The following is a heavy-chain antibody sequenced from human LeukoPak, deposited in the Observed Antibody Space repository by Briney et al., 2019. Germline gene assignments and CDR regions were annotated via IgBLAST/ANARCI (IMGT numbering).Heavy chain of an antibody. CDR1: GFTFSSYS. CDR3: ARDEEGGSQDWFDP. CDR2: ISSSSSYI. D-gene: IGHD3-16*01. J-gene: IGHJ5*02. V-gene: IGHV3-21*01. Sequence: GGSLRLSCAASGFTFSSYSMNWVRQAPGKGLEWVSSISSSSSYIYYADSVKGRFTISRDNAKNSLYLQMNSLGAEDTAVYYCARDEEGGSQDWFDPWGQGTLVTVSS.